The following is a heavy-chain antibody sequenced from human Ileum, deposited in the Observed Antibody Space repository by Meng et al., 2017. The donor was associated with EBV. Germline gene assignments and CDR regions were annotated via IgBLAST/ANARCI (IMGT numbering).Heavy chain of an antibody. V-gene: IGHV4-30-4*01. CDR1: GVSISSGVYH. CDR2: CSGGT. D-gene: IGHD1-26*01. Sequence: QVHLQGSGPGLVKPSQTLSLTCAVSGVSISSGVYHWSWIRQPPGKGLEWIGCSGGTYYNPSLKSRLTISVDTSKNQFSLKLDSATAADTAVYYCAIYAVGGSGQGYWGQGTLVTVFS. J-gene: IGHJ4*02. CDR3: AIYAVGGSGQGY.